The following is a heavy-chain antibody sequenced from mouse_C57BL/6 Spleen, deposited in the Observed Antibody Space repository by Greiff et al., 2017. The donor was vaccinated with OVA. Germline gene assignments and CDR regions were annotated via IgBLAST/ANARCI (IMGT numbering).Heavy chain of an antibody. V-gene: IGHV1-52*01. J-gene: IGHJ3*01. Sequence: VQLQQSGAELVRPGSSVKLSCKASGYTFTSYWMHWVKQRPIQGLEWIGNIDPSDSETHYNQKFKDKATLTVDKSSSTAYMQLSSLTSEDSAVYYCARLGYYGSSGFFAYWGQGTLVTVSA. CDR3: ARLGYYGSSGFFAY. D-gene: IGHD1-1*01. CDR2: IDPSDSET. CDR1: GYTFTSYW.